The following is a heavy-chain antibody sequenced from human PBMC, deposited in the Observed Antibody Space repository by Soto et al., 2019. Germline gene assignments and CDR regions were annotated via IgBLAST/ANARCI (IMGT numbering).Heavy chain of an antibody. CDR3: ASWSNWNPLYYDGLDV. D-gene: IGHD1-20*01. V-gene: IGHV1-69*06. CDR1: GGAFNNYA. J-gene: IGHJ6*02. Sequence: QVQLLQSGAEVKKPGSSVKVSCKVSGGAFNNYALNWVRHGPGQGLEWLGGIIPLHNTSNSLLKFLGRVTVTEDISSTTVYMELNRLTSDDTATYYCASWSNWNPLYYDGLDVWGQGTTVTVSS. CDR2: IIPLHNTS.